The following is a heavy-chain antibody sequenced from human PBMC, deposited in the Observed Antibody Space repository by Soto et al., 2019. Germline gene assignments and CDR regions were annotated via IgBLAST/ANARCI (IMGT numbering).Heavy chain of an antibody. J-gene: IGHJ4*02. V-gene: IGHV3-23*01. CDR2: ISGSAGST. CDR1: GFTFSRYD. Sequence: EVHLLESGGGLGQPGGSLRLSCAASGFTFSRYDMTWVRQASGKGLEWVSTISGSAGSTYYAGTVKGRFTISRDNSKNTLYLQMNSLRADDTAVYYCSKEIHESDYWGQGTLVTVSS. CDR3: SKEIHESDY.